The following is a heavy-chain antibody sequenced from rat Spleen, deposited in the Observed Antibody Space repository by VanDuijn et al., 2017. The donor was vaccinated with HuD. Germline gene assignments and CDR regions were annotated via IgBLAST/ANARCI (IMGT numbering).Heavy chain of an antibody. J-gene: IGHJ2*01. CDR2: INKDSSII. CDR3: ASSGDYSDY. CDR1: GFNFNDYW. D-gene: IGHD1-1*01. V-gene: IGHV4-2*01. Sequence: EVKLVESGGGLVQPGRSLKLSCEASGFNFNDYWMGWVRQAPGKGLEWIGEINKDSSIINYSPSFKDKFTISRDNAQNTLYLQMSKLGSEDTAIYYCASSGDYSDYWGQGVMVTVSS.